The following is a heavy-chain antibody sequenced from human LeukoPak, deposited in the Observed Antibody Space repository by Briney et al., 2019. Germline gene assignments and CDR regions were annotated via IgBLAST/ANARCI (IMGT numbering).Heavy chain of an antibody. Sequence: PGGSLRLSCAASGFIFSDYYMSWIRQAPGKGLEWVSYISGSGSAIYYADSVKGRFTISRDNAKNSLDLQMNSLRAEDTAVYYCARERNSAFDPWGQGTLVTVSS. D-gene: IGHD2-21*01. CDR3: ARERNSAFDP. J-gene: IGHJ5*02. V-gene: IGHV3-11*01. CDR2: ISGSGSAI. CDR1: GFIFSDYY.